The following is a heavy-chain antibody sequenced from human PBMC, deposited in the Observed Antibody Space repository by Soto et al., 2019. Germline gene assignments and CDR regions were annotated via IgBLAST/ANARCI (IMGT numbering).Heavy chain of an antibody. Sequence: HPGGSLRLSCAASGVTFSSYGMHWVRQAPGKGLEWVAVISYDGSNKYYADSVKGRFTISRDNSKNTLYLQMNSLRAEDTAVYYCAKDLLHLAHYYYGMDVWGQGTTVTVSS. V-gene: IGHV3-30*18. CDR1: GVTFSSYG. CDR3: AKDLLHLAHYYYGMDV. D-gene: IGHD2-15*01. J-gene: IGHJ6*02. CDR2: ISYDGSNK.